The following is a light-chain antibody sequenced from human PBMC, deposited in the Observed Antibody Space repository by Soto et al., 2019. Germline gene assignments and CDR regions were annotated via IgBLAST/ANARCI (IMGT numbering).Light chain of an antibody. CDR1: QSVTSSS. Sequence: EIVLTQSPGTLSLSPGERATLSCRASQSVTSSSLAWYQQKAGQAPRLLIYGAADRTTGIPDRFSGSGSGTDFTLTISRLEPEDVAVYYCQHYGGTSWTFCQGTKVEIK. V-gene: IGKV3-20*01. J-gene: IGKJ1*01. CDR2: GAA. CDR3: QHYGGTSWT.